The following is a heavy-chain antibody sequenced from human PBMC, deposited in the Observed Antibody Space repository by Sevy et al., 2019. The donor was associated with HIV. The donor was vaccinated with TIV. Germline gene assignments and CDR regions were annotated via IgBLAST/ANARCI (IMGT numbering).Heavy chain of an antibody. CDR3: ARHCPPTSDCYSRGGAFDI. D-gene: IGHD2-21*02. CDR2: IIPIFGTA. V-gene: IGHV1-69*13. Sequence: ASVKVSCKASGGTFSSYAISWVRQAPGQGLEWMGGIIPIFGTANYAQKFQGRVTITADESTSTAYMELSSLRSEDTAVYYCARHCPPTSDCYSRGGAFDIWGQGTMVTVSS. J-gene: IGHJ3*02. CDR1: GGTFSSYA.